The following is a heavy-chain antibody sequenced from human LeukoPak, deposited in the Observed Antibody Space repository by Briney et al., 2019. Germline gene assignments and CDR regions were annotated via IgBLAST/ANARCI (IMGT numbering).Heavy chain of an antibody. D-gene: IGHD6-13*01. Sequence: ASVKVSCKASGYTFTSYYMHWVRQAPGQGLEWMGIINPSGGSTSYAQKFQGRVTMTRDMSTSTVYMELSSLRSEDTAVYYCARDGVAAAGIDYWGPGTLVTVSS. CDR2: INPSGGST. V-gene: IGHV1-46*01. CDR3: ARDGVAAAGIDY. J-gene: IGHJ4*02. CDR1: GYTFTSYY.